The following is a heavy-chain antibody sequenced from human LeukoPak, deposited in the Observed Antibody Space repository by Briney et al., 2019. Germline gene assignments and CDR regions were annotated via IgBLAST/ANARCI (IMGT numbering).Heavy chain of an antibody. CDR2: INPNGGST. V-gene: IGHV1-46*01. CDR1: GYTFTSYY. D-gene: IGHD3-10*01. Sequence: ASVKVSCKASGYTFTSYYMHWVRQAPGQGLEWMVIINPNGGSTSYAQKFQGRVAMTRDTSTSTVYMELSSLRSEDTAVYYCARDPNGSGSYYYMDVWGKGTTVTISS. CDR3: ARDPNGSGSYYYMDV. J-gene: IGHJ6*03.